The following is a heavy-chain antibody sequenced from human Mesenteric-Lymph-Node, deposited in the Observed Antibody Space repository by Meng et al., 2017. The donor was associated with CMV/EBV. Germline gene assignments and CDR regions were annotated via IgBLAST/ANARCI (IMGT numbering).Heavy chain of an antibody. D-gene: IGHD1-26*01. Sequence: SETLSLTCTVSGGSISGYYCNWIRQPPGKGLQWIGYVYYSGGTNYNPSLKSRITVSVDTSKNQCSLKLSSVTAADTAVYYCARTPPGGSYRFDYWGQGSLVTVPQ. CDR3: ARTPPGGSYRFDY. V-gene: IGHV4-59*01. J-gene: IGHJ4*02. CDR1: GGSISGYY. CDR2: VYYSGGT.